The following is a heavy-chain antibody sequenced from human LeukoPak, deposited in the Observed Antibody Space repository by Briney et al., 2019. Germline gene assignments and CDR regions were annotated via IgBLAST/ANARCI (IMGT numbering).Heavy chain of an antibody. V-gene: IGHV1-46*01. J-gene: IGHJ5*02. D-gene: IGHD1-20*01. CDR2: INPNVDAT. CDR3: ARPLFCAFDNCGYWLDP. Sequence: ASVKVSCKTSGYTFTKYLIHWVRQAPGQGLEWVGTINPNVDATNYAPRLQGRLTLTQDTSTSTVYMELRGLTPDDTAVYYCARPLFCAFDNCGYWLDPWGPGTLVTVSS. CDR1: GYTFTKYL.